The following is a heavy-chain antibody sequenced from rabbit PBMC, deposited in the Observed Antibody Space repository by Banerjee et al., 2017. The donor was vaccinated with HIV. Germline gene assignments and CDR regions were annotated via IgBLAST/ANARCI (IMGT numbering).Heavy chain of an antibody. CDR1: GFSLSNNYV. D-gene: IGHD4-1*01. CDR2: IYGGSSGGT. J-gene: IGHJ4*01. V-gene: IGHV1S40*01. Sequence: QSLEESGGGLFQPGGSLALTCKASGFSLSNNYVMCWVRQAPGKGLEWIACIYGGSSGGTYYASWAKGRFTISKTSSTTVTLQMTSLTAADTATYFCARGTGSSGWGGDLWGQGTLVTVS. CDR3: ARGTGSSGWGGDL.